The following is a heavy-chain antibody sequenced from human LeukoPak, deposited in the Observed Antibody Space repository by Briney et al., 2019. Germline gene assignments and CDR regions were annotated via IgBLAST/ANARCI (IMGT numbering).Heavy chain of an antibody. CDR3: ARGTSVVSVRPGIAAAGTVWGFDY. D-gene: IGHD6-13*01. Sequence: PGGSLRLSCAASGFTFSSYSMNWVRQAPGKGLEWVSSISSSSSYIYYADSVKGRFTISRDNAKNSLYLQMNSLRAEDTAVYYCARGTSVVSVRPGIAAAGTVWGFDYWGQGTLVTVSS. CDR1: GFTFSSYS. CDR2: ISSSSSYI. J-gene: IGHJ4*02. V-gene: IGHV3-21*01.